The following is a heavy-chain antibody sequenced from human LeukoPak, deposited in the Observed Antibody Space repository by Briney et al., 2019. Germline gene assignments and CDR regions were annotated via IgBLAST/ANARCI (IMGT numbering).Heavy chain of an antibody. CDR3: ARGVGVTLYYYYYYMDV. V-gene: IGHV1-18*01. CDR2: ISAYNGNT. Sequence: ASVKVSCKASGYTFTSYGISWVRQAPGQGLEWMGWISAYNGNTNYAQKLQGRVTMTTDTSTSTAYMELRSLRSDDTAVYYCARGVGVTLYYYYYYMDVWGKGTTVTVSS. D-gene: IGHD1-26*01. J-gene: IGHJ6*03. CDR1: GYTFTSYG.